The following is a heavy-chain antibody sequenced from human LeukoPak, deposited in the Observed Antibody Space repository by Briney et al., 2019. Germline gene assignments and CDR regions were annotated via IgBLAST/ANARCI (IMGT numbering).Heavy chain of an antibody. Sequence: GGSLRLSCAASGFTFDDYGMSWVRQAPGKGLEWVSGINWNGGSTGYADSVKGRFTISRDNAKNSLYLQMNSLRAEDTALYYCARDGIAARLTYFDYWGQGTLVTVSS. CDR1: GFTFDDYG. D-gene: IGHD6-6*01. V-gene: IGHV3-20*04. CDR2: INWNGGST. J-gene: IGHJ4*02. CDR3: ARDGIAARLTYFDY.